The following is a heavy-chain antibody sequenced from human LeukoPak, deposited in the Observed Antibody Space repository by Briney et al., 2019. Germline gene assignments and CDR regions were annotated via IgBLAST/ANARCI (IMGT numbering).Heavy chain of an antibody. J-gene: IGHJ6*03. Sequence: ASVKVSCKVSGYTLTELSMHWVRQAPGKGLEWMGGFDPEDGETIYAQKFQGGVTMTRDMSTSTVYMELSSLRSEDTAVYYCASHSGSYNSHYMDVWGKGTTVTVSS. D-gene: IGHD1-26*01. V-gene: IGHV1-24*01. CDR3: ASHSGSYNSHYMDV. CDR2: FDPEDGET. CDR1: GYTLTELS.